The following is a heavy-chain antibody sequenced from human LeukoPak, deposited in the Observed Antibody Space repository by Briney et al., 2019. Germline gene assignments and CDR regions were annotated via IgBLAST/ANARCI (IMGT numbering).Heavy chain of an antibody. CDR2: IYWHDEK. CDR1: GVSPSTRGVS. Sequence: SGPTLVKPTQPLTLTCTLSGVSPSTRGVSVGWIRQPPEKALEWLALIYWHDEKRYSPSQKSRLTINKDTSKNQVVLTMTNMDPVDTATYYCARRRSAAIDYWGQGTLVTVSS. J-gene: IGHJ4*02. CDR3: ARRRSAAIDY. V-gene: IGHV2-5*01. D-gene: IGHD2-15*01.